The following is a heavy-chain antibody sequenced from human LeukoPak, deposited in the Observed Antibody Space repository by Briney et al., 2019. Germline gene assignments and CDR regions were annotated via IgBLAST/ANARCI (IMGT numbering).Heavy chain of an antibody. V-gene: IGHV4-34*01. Sequence: SETLSLTCAVYGGSFSGYYWSWIRQPPGKGLEWIGEINHSGSTNYNPSLKSRVTISVDTSKNQFSLKLSSVTAADTAVYYCARAEGYYDSSGYSYWGQGTLVTVSP. CDR2: INHSGST. CDR3: ARAEGYYDSSGYSY. CDR1: GGSFSGYY. D-gene: IGHD3-22*01. J-gene: IGHJ4*02.